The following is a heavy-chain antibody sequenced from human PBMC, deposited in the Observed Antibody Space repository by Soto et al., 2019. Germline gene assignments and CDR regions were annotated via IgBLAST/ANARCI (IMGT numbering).Heavy chain of an antibody. J-gene: IGHJ5*02. Sequence: QVQLQESGPGLVKPSGTLSLTCAVSGGSISNGNWWSWVRQPPGKGLEWIGEIYHSGSTNYNPSLKSQVTIAVDKSKNHFSLNLNSVTAADTAVYYCARNWFDPWGQGTLVTVSS. V-gene: IGHV4-4*02. CDR2: IYHSGST. CDR1: GGSISNGNW. CDR3: ARNWFDP.